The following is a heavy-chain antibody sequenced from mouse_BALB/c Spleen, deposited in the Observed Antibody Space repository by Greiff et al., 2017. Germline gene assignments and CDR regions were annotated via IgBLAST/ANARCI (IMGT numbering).Heavy chain of an antibody. D-gene: IGHD1-2*01. Sequence: QGQLQQSGAELAKPGASVKMSCKASGYTFTSYWMHWVKQRPGQGLEWIGYINPSTGYTEYNQKFKDKATLTADKSSSTAYMQLSSLTSEDSAVYYCARHYYGNAMDYWGQGTSVTVSS. J-gene: IGHJ4*01. CDR3: ARHYYGNAMDY. V-gene: IGHV1-7*01. CDR2: INPSTGYT. CDR1: GYTFTSYW.